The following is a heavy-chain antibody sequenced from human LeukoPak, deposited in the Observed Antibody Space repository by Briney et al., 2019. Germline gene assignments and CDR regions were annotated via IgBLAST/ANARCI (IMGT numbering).Heavy chain of an antibody. V-gene: IGHV4-61*05. CDR1: GGSISSSSYY. Sequence: PSETLSLTCTVSGGSISSSSYYWNWIRQPPGKGLEYIGNIRYSGSTNYSPSLKSRVTISVDTSKNQFSLKLSSVTAADTAVYYCARGPIWSGYYTGIDVDDLDYWGQGTLVTVSS. J-gene: IGHJ4*02. CDR2: IRYSGST. D-gene: IGHD3-3*01. CDR3: ARGPIWSGYYTGIDVDDLDY.